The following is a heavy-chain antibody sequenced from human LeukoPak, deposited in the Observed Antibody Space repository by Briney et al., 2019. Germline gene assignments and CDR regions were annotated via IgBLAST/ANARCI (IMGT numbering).Heavy chain of an antibody. CDR3: ARDEAPAGGSGTLDY. V-gene: IGHV1-18*01. J-gene: IGHJ4*02. D-gene: IGHD3-10*01. Sequence: GASVKVSCKASGGTFSSYAISWVRQAPGQGLEWVGWISAYNGNTNYAQKLQGRVTMTTDTSTSTAYMELRSLRSDDTAVYYCARDEAPAGGSGTLDYWGQGTLVTVSS. CDR2: ISAYNGNT. CDR1: GGTFSSYA.